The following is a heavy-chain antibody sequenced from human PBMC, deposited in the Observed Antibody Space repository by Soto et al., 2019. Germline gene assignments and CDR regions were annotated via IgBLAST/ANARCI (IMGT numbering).Heavy chain of an antibody. J-gene: IGHJ4*02. V-gene: IGHV3-33*05. Sequence: QVQLVESGGGVVQPGRSLRLSCAASGFTFSSYGMHWVRQAPGKGLEWVALILYDGSNKYYADSVKGRFTISRENSKNTLFLQMNSLRAEDTAVYYCARDRNSPGDFDYWGQGTLVTVSS. D-gene: IGHD4-17*01. CDR1: GFTFSSYG. CDR3: ARDRNSPGDFDY. CDR2: ILYDGSNK.